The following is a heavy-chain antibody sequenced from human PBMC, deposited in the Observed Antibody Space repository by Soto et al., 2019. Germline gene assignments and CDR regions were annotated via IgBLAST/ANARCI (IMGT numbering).Heavy chain of an antibody. D-gene: IGHD2-15*01. CDR1: GGSISSSSYY. CDR2: IYYSGST. Sequence: SETLSLTCTVSGGSISSSSYYWGWIRQPPGKGLEWIGYIYYSGSTYYNPSLKSRVTISVDTSKNQFSLKLSSVTAADTAVYYCARDGCSGGSCYGWFDPWGQGTLVTVSS. V-gene: IGHV4-31*03. CDR3: ARDGCSGGSCYGWFDP. J-gene: IGHJ5*02.